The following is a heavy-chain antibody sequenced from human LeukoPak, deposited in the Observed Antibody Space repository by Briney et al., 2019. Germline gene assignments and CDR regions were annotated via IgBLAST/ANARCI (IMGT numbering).Heavy chain of an antibody. CDR3: VKDSVYYYDSSGYPRYYFDY. J-gene: IGHJ4*02. D-gene: IGHD3-22*01. Sequence: PGRSLRLSCAASGFTFSSYGMHWVRQAPGKGLEWVAVISYDGSNKYYADSVKGRFTISRDNSKNTLYLQMNSLRAEDTAVYYCVKDSVYYYDSSGYPRYYFDYWGQGTLVTVSS. V-gene: IGHV3-30*18. CDR1: GFTFSSYG. CDR2: ISYDGSNK.